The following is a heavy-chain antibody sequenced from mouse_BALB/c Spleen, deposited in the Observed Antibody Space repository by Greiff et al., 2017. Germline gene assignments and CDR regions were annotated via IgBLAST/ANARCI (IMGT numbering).Heavy chain of an antibody. CDR3: ARRITTVVATKGFYAMDY. V-gene: IGHV3-8*02. J-gene: IGHJ4*01. D-gene: IGHD1-1*01. CDR2: ISYSGST. Sequence: EVKLMESGPSLVKPSQTLSLTCSVTGDSITSGYWNWIRKFPGNKLEYMGYISYSGSTYYNPSLKSRISITRDTSKNQYYLQLNSVTTEDTATYYCARRITTVVATKGFYAMDYWGQGTSVTVSS. CDR1: GDSITSGY.